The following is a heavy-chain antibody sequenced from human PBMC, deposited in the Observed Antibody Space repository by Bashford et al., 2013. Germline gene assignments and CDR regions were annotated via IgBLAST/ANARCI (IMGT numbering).Heavy chain of an antibody. Sequence: GSLRLSCTASGFSFSSHWMCWVRQAPGKGLEWVANIKQDGDNTHYADSVKGRFTISRDNPKNTLYLQMNSLRAEDTAVYYCARGAGDIVVVPAATHLVDYYGMDVWGQGTTVTVSS. V-gene: IGHV3-7*01. D-gene: IGHD2-2*01. CDR3: ARGAGDIVVVPAATHLVDYYGMDV. J-gene: IGHJ6*02. CDR2: IKQDGDNT. CDR1: GFSFSSHW.